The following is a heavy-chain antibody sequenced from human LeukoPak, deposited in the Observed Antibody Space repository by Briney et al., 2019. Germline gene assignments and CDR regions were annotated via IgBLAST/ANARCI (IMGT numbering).Heavy chain of an antibody. CDR3: ARDGRVKGRSSSWLP. J-gene: IGHJ5*02. D-gene: IGHD6-13*01. CDR2: MNPNSGNT. Sequence: ASVKVSCKASGYTFTSYDINWVRQAPGQGLEWMGWMNPNSGNTGYAQKFQGRVTMTRNTSISTAYMELSSLRSEDTAVYYCARDGRVKGRSSSWLPWGQGTLVTVSS. V-gene: IGHV1-8*01. CDR1: GYTFTSYD.